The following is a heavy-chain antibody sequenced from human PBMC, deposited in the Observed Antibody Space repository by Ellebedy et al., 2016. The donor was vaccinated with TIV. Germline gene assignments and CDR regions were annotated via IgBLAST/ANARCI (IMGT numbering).Heavy chain of an antibody. CDR3: ARLEYYYDSSSVFDY. Sequence: SETLSLTCAVYGGSFSGYYWSWIRQPPGKGLEWIGEINHSGSTNYNPSLKSRVTISVDTSKNQFSLKLSSVTAADTAVYYCARLEYYYDSSSVFDYWGQGTLVTVSS. V-gene: IGHV4-34*01. D-gene: IGHD3-22*01. CDR2: INHSGST. J-gene: IGHJ4*02. CDR1: GGSFSGYY.